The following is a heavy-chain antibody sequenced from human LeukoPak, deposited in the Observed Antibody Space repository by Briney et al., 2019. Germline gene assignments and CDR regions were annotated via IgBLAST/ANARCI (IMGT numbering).Heavy chain of an antibody. Sequence: ASVKVSCKASGYTFTSYDINWVRQATGQGLEWMGWMNPNSGNTGYAQKFQGRVTMARNTSISTAYMELSSLRSEDTAVYYCAISAYQAYYDFWSGPRPLDYYYMDVWGKGTTVTVSS. CDR3: AISAYQAYYDFWSGPRPLDYYYMDV. D-gene: IGHD3-3*01. V-gene: IGHV1-8*01. CDR2: MNPNSGNT. J-gene: IGHJ6*03. CDR1: GYTFTSYD.